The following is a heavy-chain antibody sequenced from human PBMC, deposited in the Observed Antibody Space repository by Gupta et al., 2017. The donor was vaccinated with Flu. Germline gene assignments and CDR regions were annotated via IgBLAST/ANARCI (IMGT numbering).Heavy chain of an antibody. D-gene: IGHD3-22*01. Sequence: QVHLVQSGAEVKKPGASVKVSCKTSGYSFTAYYIHWVRQAPGQGLEWLGRSNPNSGDTNYPQKFQGRVTMTRDTSISTTYMELSRLRSDDTSLYYCARAYYYDSIAFNFDYWGQGTLVTVSS. V-gene: IGHV1-2*06. CDR1: GYSFTAYY. J-gene: IGHJ4*02. CDR2: SNPNSGDT. CDR3: ARAYYYDSIAFNFDY.